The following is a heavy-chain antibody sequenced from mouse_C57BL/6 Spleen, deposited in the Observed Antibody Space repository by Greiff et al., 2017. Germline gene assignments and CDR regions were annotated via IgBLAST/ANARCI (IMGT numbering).Heavy chain of an antibody. Sequence: EVKLMESGPGLAKPSQTLSLTCSVTGYSITSDYWNWIRKFPGNKLEYMGYIRYSGSTYYNQSLKSRISITRDTSKNQYYLQLKSVTTEDTATYYCARSYYYGSSLFDYWGQGTTLTVSS. J-gene: IGHJ2*01. CDR2: IRYSGST. CDR1: GYSITSDY. V-gene: IGHV3-8*01. D-gene: IGHD1-1*01. CDR3: ARSYYYGSSLFDY.